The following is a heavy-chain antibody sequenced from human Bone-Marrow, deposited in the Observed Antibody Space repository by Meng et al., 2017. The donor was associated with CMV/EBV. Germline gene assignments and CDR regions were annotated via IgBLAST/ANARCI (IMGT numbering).Heavy chain of an antibody. Sequence: ASVKVFCKASGYTFTGYYMHWVRQAPGQGLEWMGWINPNSGGTNYAQKFQGRVTMTRDTSISTAYMELSRLRSDDTAVYYCAREEYFSSSGDYWGQGTLVTVSS. J-gene: IGHJ4*02. D-gene: IGHD6-6*01. CDR3: AREEYFSSSGDY. CDR1: GYTFTGYY. V-gene: IGHV1-2*02. CDR2: INPNSGGT.